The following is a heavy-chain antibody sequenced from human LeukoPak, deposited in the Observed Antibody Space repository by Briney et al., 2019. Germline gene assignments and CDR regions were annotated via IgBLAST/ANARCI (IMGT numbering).Heavy chain of an antibody. V-gene: IGHV3-48*02. CDR3: ARDFYGDYSFDY. D-gene: IGHD4-17*01. J-gene: IGHJ4*02. Sequence: GSLKLSCTASGFTFITYSMNWVRQAPGKGLEWVSYISSNSGTIYYADSVNGRFTISRDNAKNSLCLQMNSLRDEDTAVYYCARDFYGDYSFDYWGQGTLVTVSS. CDR1: GFTFITYS. CDR2: ISSNSGTI.